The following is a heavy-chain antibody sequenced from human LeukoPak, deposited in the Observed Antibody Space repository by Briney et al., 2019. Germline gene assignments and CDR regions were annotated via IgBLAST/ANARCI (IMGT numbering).Heavy chain of an antibody. CDR1: GFTFSSYE. CDR3: ARGDYGDSIDAFDF. J-gene: IGHJ3*01. D-gene: IGHD4-17*01. Sequence: GGSLRLSCAASGFTFSSYEMNWVRQAPGKGLEWVSYISSSGSTYLYYADSVKGRFTISRDNAKNSLYLQMNSLRVEDTAVYYCARGDYGDSIDAFDFWGQGTMVTVSS. V-gene: IGHV3-48*03. CDR2: ISSSGSTYL.